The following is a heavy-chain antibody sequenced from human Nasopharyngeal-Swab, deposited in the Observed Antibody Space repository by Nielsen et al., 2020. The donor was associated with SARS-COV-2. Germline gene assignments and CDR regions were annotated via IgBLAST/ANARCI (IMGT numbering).Heavy chain of an antibody. J-gene: IGHJ4*02. D-gene: IGHD1-26*01. Sequence: WVRQAPGKGLEWMGIIYPGDSDTRYSPSFQGQVTISADKSISTAYLQWSSLKASDTAMYYCARRDGSYYDVDYWGQGTLVTVSS. CDR2: IYPGDSDT. V-gene: IGHV5-51*01. CDR3: ARRDGSYYDVDY.